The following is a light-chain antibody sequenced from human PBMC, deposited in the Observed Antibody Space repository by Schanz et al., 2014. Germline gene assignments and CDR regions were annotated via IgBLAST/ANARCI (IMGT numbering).Light chain of an antibody. CDR2: EVN. CDR1: SSDVGAYNY. Sequence: QSALTQPPSASGSPGQSVAISCTGTSSDVGAYNYVSWYQQHPGKAPKLMIYEVNKRPSGVPDRFSGSKSGNTASLTVSGLQAEDEADYYCCSYAGSNSLRVFGTGTKLTVL. CDR3: CSYAGSNSLRV. V-gene: IGLV2-8*01. J-gene: IGLJ1*01.